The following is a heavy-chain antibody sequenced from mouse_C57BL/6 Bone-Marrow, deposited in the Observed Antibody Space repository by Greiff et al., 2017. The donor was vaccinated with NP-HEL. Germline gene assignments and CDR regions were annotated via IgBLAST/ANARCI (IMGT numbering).Heavy chain of an antibody. V-gene: IGHV5-6*01. CDR1: GFTFSSYG. Sequence: EVKLMESGGDLVKPGGSLKLSCAASGFTFSSYGMSWVRQTPDKRLEWVATISSGGSYTYYPDSVKGRFTISRDNAKNTLYLQKSSLKSEDTAMYYCGRHGGGYWGQGTTLTVSS. J-gene: IGHJ2*01. CDR2: ISSGGSYT. CDR3: GRHGGGY.